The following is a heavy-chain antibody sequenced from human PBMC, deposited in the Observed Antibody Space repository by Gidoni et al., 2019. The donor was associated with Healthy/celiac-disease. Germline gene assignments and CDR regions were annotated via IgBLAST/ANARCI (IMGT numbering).Heavy chain of an antibody. V-gene: IGHV1-2*02. J-gene: IGHJ6*03. CDR2: INPHSGGT. D-gene: IGHD2-2*01. CDR3: ARDPRSIVVVPAAQAYYYYMDV. CDR1: GYTFTGYY. Sequence: QVQLVQSGAEVKKPGASVKVSCKASGYTFTGYYIHSVRQAPVQGIEWMRWINPHSGGTNYAQKFQGRVTMTRDTSISTAYMELSRLRSDDTAVYYCARDPRSIVVVPAAQAYYYYMDVWGKGTTVTVSS.